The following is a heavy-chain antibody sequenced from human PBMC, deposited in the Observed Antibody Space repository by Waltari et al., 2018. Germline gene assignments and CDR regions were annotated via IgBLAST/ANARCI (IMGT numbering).Heavy chain of an antibody. D-gene: IGHD6-6*01. CDR3: ARRQSSSSFDY. CDR1: GYSISSGYY. V-gene: IGHV4-38-2*01. Sequence: QVQLQESGPGLVKPSETLSLTCAVSGYSISSGYYWGWIRQPPGKGLEWIGSIYHSGSPYYNPSLKSRVTISVDTSKNQFSLKLSSVTAADTAVYYCARRQSSSSFDYWGQGTLVTVSS. J-gene: IGHJ4*02. CDR2: IYHSGSP.